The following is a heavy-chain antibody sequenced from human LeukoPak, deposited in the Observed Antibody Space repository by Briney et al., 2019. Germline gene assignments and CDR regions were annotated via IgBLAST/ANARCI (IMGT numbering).Heavy chain of an antibody. J-gene: IGHJ4*02. CDR1: GGSFSGYY. V-gene: IGHV4-34*01. D-gene: IGHD6-19*01. CDR3: ARESSSGWNFDY. CDR2: INHSGST. Sequence: SETLSLTCAVYGGSFSGYYWSWIRQPPGKGLEWIGEINHSGSTNYNPSLKSRVTISVDTSKNQFSLKLSSVTAADTAVYYCARESSSGWNFDYWGQGTLVTVSS.